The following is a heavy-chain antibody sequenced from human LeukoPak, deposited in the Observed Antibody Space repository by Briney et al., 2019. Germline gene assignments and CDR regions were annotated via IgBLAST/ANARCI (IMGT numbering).Heavy chain of an antibody. CDR3: AKGKMVRGVIRWFDP. J-gene: IGHJ5*02. Sequence: GGSLRLSCAASGFTVSSNYMSWVRQAPGKGLEWVSVIYSGGSTYYADSVKGRFTISRDNSKNTLYLQMNSLRAEDTAVYYCAKGKMVRGVIRWFDPWGQGTLVTVSS. CDR1: GFTVSSNY. D-gene: IGHD3-10*01. V-gene: IGHV3-66*01. CDR2: IYSGGST.